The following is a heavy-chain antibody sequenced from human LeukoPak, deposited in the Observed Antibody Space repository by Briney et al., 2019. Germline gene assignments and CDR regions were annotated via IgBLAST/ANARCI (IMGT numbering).Heavy chain of an antibody. CDR3: ARLRSSYGSGNIKRWFDP. Sequence: GASVKVSCKASGYTFTGYYMHWVRQAPGQGLEWMGWINPNSGGTNYAQKFQGRVTMTRDTSISTAYMELSRLRSDDTAVYYCARLRSSYGSGNIKRWFDPWGQGTLVTVSS. J-gene: IGHJ5*02. V-gene: IGHV1-2*02. D-gene: IGHD3-10*01. CDR2: INPNSGGT. CDR1: GYTFTGYY.